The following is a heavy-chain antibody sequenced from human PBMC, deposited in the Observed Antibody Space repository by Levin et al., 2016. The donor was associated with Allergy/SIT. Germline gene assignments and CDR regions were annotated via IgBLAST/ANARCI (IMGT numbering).Heavy chain of an antibody. D-gene: IGHD5-24*01. CDR3: ARGWREIHPNPQGEIDY. Sequence: WVRQAPGQGLEWMGWINPNSGGTNYAQKFQGRVTMTRDTSISTAYMELSRLRSDDTAVYYCARGWREIHPNPQGEIDYWGQGTLVTVSS. V-gene: IGHV1-2*02. CDR2: INPNSGGT. J-gene: IGHJ4*02.